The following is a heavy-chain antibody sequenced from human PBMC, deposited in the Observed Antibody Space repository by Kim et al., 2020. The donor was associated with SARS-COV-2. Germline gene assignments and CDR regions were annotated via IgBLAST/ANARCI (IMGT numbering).Heavy chain of an antibody. Sequence: PGGSLRLSCAASGFTFSSYSMNWVRQAPGKGLEWVSSISSSSSYIYYADSVKGRFTISRDNAKNSLYLQMNSLRAEDTAVYYCARALVVPAAIQIYYYYYMDVWGQGTTVTVSS. D-gene: IGHD2-2*01. CDR1: GFTFSSYS. CDR3: ARALVVPAAIQIYYYYYMDV. CDR2: ISSSSSYI. J-gene: IGHJ6*03. V-gene: IGHV3-21*01.